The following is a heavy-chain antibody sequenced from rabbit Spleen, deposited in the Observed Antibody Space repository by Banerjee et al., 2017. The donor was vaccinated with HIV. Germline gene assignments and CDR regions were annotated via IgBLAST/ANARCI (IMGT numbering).Heavy chain of an antibody. J-gene: IGHJ6*01. CDR3: ARDTGSSFSSYGMDL. Sequence: QSLEESGGGLVQPEGSLTLTCTASGFSFNNNYYMCWVRQVPGKGLEWIACIYGGDGYSTAYASWAKGRFTVSKTSSTTVTLQMTGLTAADTATYFCARDTGSSFSSYGMDLWGQGTLVTVS. CDR2: IYGGDGYST. V-gene: IGHV1S40*01. CDR1: GFSFNNNYY. D-gene: IGHD8-1*01.